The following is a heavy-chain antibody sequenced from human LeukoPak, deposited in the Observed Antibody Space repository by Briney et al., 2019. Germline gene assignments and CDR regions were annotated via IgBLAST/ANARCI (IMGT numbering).Heavy chain of an antibody. CDR3: AKPDYYDNSGYRFLIDY. Sequence: PGGSLRLSCAASGFTFSTYATSWVRQAPGKGLEWVSAISGSGGSTYYADSVRGRFTISRDNSKNTLYLQMNSLRAEDTAVYYCAKPDYYDNSGYRFLIDYWGQGTLVTVSS. CDR1: GFTFSTYA. D-gene: IGHD3-22*01. J-gene: IGHJ4*02. CDR2: ISGSGGST. V-gene: IGHV3-23*01.